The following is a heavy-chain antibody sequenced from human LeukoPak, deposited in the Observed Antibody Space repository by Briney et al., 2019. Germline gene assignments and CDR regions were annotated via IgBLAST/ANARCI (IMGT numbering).Heavy chain of an antibody. CDR2: LNATGGTT. Sequence: GGSLRLSCAASGFTFSNYAMTWVRQAPGEGPEWVSALNATGGTTYYADSVKGRFTMSRDNSKNTLYLQMNSLRAEDTAVYYCAKTTIIAGVQTWGQGTLVTVSS. CDR3: AKTTIIAGVQT. CDR1: GFTFSNYA. J-gene: IGHJ5*02. V-gene: IGHV3-23*01. D-gene: IGHD6-13*01.